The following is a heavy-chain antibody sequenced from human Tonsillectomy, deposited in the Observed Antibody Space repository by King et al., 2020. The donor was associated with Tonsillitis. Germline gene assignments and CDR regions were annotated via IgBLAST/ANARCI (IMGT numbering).Heavy chain of an antibody. D-gene: IGHD2-2*01. CDR3: ARDRPCSSDRCYGGCWFDP. Sequence: VQLVESGAEVKKPGASVKVSCKASGYTFTSYYMHWVRQAPGQGLEWMGMINPSGGTTSYAQKFQGRVTMTRDTSTNTVYMELSSLRSEDTAVYYCARDRPCSSDRCYGGCWFDPWGQGTLVTVCS. CDR1: GYTFTSYY. J-gene: IGHJ5*02. V-gene: IGHV1-46*01. CDR2: INPSGGTT.